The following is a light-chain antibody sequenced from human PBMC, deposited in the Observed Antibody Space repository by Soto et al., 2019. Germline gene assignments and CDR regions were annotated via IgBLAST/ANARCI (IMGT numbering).Light chain of an antibody. Sequence: QAVVTQEPSLTVSPGGTVALTCATSSGAVTSGNYPNWFQQKPGQAPRALIYSTNHKYSWTPARFSGSLLGGKAALTLSGVQPEDEADYYCLLYYGGQLGVFGGGTKLTVL. J-gene: IGLJ2*01. CDR2: STN. V-gene: IGLV7-43*01. CDR1: SGAVTSGNY. CDR3: LLYYGGQLGV.